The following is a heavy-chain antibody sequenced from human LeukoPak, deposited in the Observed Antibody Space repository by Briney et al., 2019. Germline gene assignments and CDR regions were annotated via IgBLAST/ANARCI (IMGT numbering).Heavy chain of an antibody. J-gene: IGHJ4*02. V-gene: IGHV1-3*01. D-gene: IGHD1-1*01. CDR2: INAGNGNT. CDR1: GYTFTSCA. Sequence: GASVKVSCKASGYTFTSCAMHWVRQAPGQRLEWMGWINAGNGNTKYSQKFQGRVTITRDTSASTAYMELSSLRSEDTAVYYCARVRPGTTFGYWGQGTLVTVSS. CDR3: ARVRPGTTFGY.